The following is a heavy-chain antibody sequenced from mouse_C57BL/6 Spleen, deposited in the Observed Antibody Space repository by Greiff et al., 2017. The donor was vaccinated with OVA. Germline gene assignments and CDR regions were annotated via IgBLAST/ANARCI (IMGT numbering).Heavy chain of an antibody. Sequence: QVQLQQPGAELVKPGASVTLSCKASGYTFTSYWMNWVKQRPGQGLEWIGMIHPNSGSTNYNEKFKSKATLTVDKSSSTAYRQLSSLTSEDSAVYYGARYITTVAARYIDVWGTGTTVTVSS. CDR1: GYTFTSYW. J-gene: IGHJ1*03. CDR2: IHPNSGST. D-gene: IGHD1-1*01. CDR3: ARYITTVAARYIDV. V-gene: IGHV1-64*01.